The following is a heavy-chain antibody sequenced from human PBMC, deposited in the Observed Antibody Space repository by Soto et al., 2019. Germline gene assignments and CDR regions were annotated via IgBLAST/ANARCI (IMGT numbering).Heavy chain of an antibody. CDR3: ARVACSGGSCYSYYYYYYGMDV. Sequence: ASVKVSCKASGGTFSSYAISWVRQAPGQGLEWMGGIIPIFGTANYAQKFQGRVTITADESTSTAYMELSSLRSEDTAVYYCARVACSGGSCYSYYYYYYGMDVWGQGTTVTVSS. V-gene: IGHV1-69*13. CDR1: GGTFSSYA. J-gene: IGHJ6*02. CDR2: IIPIFGTA. D-gene: IGHD2-15*01.